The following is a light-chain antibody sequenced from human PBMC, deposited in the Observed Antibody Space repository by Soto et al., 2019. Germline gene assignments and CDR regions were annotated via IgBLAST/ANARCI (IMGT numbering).Light chain of an antibody. CDR2: EVT. CDR3: SSYAGSNNSPDV. Sequence: QSALTQPPSASGSPGQSVTISCTGTSSDVGGYNYVSWYQQHPGKAPKLMIYEVTERPSGVPDRFSGSKSGNTASLTVSGLQAEDEADYYCSSYAGSNNSPDVFGTGTKLTVL. J-gene: IGLJ1*01. V-gene: IGLV2-8*01. CDR1: SSDVGGYNY.